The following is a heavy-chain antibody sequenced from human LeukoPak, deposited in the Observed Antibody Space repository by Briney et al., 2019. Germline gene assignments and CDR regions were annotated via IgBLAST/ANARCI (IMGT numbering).Heavy chain of an antibody. CDR3: ARDEPYYYYFDY. CDR2: IIPILGMA. V-gene: IGHV1-69*04. D-gene: IGHD3-10*01. CDR1: GGTFSSYT. J-gene: IGHJ4*02. Sequence: GASVKVSCKASGGTFSSYTISWVRQAPGQGLEWMGRIIPILGMANYAQKFQGRVTITADKSTSTAYMELSSLRSEDTAVYYCARDEPYYYYFDYWGQGTLVTVSS.